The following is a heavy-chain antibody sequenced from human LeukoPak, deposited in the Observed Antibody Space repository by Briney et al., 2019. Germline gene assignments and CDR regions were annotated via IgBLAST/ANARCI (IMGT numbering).Heavy chain of an antibody. CDR3: ARAVSNYYFWYFDL. J-gene: IGHJ2*01. CDR2: ISSSTDPT. V-gene: IGHV3-48*01. CDR1: GFTFSGFS. D-gene: IGHD4-11*01. Sequence: GGSLRLSCAASGFTFSGFSMNWVRLAPGKGLELVSYISSSTDPTYYADSVKGRFTVSRDDAKSSLYLQMNSLRAEDTAVCYCARAVSNYYFWYFDLWGRGTLVTVSS.